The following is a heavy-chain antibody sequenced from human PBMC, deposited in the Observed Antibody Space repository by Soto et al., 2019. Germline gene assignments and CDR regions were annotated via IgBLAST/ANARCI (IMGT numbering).Heavy chain of an antibody. V-gene: IGHV3-33*01. D-gene: IGHD3-22*01. CDR2: IWYDGSNK. Sequence: QVQLVESGGGVVQPGRSLRLSCAASGFTFSSYGMHWVRQAPGKGLEWVAVIWYDGSNKYYADSMKGRFTISRDNSKNTLYLQMNSLRAEDTAVYYCARDCYYFDNGIDYWGQGTLVTVSS. CDR3: ARDCYYFDNGIDY. CDR1: GFTFSSYG. J-gene: IGHJ4*02.